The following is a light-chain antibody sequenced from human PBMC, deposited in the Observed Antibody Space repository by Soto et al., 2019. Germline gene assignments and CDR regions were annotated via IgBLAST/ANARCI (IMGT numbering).Light chain of an antibody. J-gene: IGKJ1*01. CDR3: QQYRDLPQT. V-gene: IGKV3-20*01. Sequence: ETVLTQSPGTLSLSPGERATLSCRASQSVRSNYLAWYQQKPGQAPRLLIYNSSTRATGIPDRFSGSGSGTDFTLTISRLEPEDFALYYCQQYRDLPQTFDQGTKVEMK. CDR1: QSVRSNY. CDR2: NSS.